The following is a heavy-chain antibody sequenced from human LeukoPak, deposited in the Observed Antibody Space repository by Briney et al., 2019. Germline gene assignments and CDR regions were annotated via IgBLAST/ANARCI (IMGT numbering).Heavy chain of an antibody. V-gene: IGHV4-39*01. CDR2: IYYSGST. Sequence: SETLSLTCTVSGGSISSSSYYWGWIRQPPGKGLEWIGSIYYSGSTYYNPSLKSRVTISVDTSKNQFSLKLSSVTAADTAVYYCARYYYDNSGYLLYDYYYYMDVWGKGTTVTVSS. D-gene: IGHD3-22*01. CDR1: GGSISSSSYY. CDR3: ARYYYDNSGYLLYDYYYYMDV. J-gene: IGHJ6*03.